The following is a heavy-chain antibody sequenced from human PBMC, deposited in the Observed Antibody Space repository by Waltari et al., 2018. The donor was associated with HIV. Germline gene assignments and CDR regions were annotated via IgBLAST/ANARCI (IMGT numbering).Heavy chain of an antibody. CDR3: ARRSGDYSNYALDY. D-gene: IGHD4-4*01. CDR1: GGPFSGYY. CDR2: INHSGST. V-gene: IGHV4-34*01. J-gene: IGHJ4*02. Sequence: QVQLQQWGAGLLKPSETLSLTCAVYGGPFSGYYWRWLRQPPGKGLEWIGEINHSGSTNYNPSLKSRVTISVDTSKNQFSLKLSSVTAADTAVYYCARRSGDYSNYALDYWGQGTLVTVSS.